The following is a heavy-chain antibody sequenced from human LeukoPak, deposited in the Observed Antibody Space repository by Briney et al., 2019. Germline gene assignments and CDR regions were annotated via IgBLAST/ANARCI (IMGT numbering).Heavy chain of an antibody. Sequence: GASVKVSCKASGGTFSSYAISWVRQAPGQGLEWMGGIIPILGAANYAQKFQGRVTITAVESTSTAYMELSSLRSEDTAVYYCTRAPATAHGDYYTMDVWGQGTTVTV. CDR2: IIPILGAA. CDR1: GGTFSSYA. D-gene: IGHD4-17*01. CDR3: TRAPATAHGDYYTMDV. J-gene: IGHJ6*02. V-gene: IGHV1-69*13.